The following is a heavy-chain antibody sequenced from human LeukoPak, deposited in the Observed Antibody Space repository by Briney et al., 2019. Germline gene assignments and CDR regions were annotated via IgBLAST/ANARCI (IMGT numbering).Heavy chain of an antibody. Sequence: GGSLRLSCAASGFTFSNAWMSWVRQAPGKGLEWVGRIKSKTDGGTTDYAAPVKGRFTISRDDSKNTLYLQMNSLKTEDTAVYYCTTGRNIVVVPAATESLWFWYYGMDVWGKGTTVTVSS. D-gene: IGHD2-2*01. CDR2: IKSKTDGGTT. CDR1: GFTFSNAW. CDR3: TTGRNIVVVPAATESLWFWYYGMDV. V-gene: IGHV3-15*01. J-gene: IGHJ6*04.